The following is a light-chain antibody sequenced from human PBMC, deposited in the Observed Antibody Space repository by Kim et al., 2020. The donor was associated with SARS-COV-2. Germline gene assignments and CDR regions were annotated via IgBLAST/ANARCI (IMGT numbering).Light chain of an antibody. CDR1: QDISNY. V-gene: IGKV1-27*01. J-gene: IGKJ3*01. CDR2: GAS. Sequence: ASVGDRVTITCRASQDISNYLAWYQQKPGKVPALLVYGASVLQSGVPSRFSGSRSGTDFTLTISSLQPEDVATYYCQKYNSAPLTFGPGTKVDIK. CDR3: QKYNSAPLT.